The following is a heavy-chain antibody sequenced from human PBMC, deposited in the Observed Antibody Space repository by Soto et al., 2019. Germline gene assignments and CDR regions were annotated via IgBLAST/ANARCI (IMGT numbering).Heavy chain of an antibody. CDR2: IYYSGST. D-gene: IGHD3-22*01. Sequence: SETLSLTCTVSGGSISSYYWSWIRQRPGKGLEWIGYIYYSGSTNYNPSLKSRVTISVDTSKNQFSLKLSSVTAADTAVYYCARDPSYYDSSGNPGYYYGMDVWGQGTTVTVSS. V-gene: IGHV4-59*01. J-gene: IGHJ6*02. CDR1: GGSISSYY. CDR3: ARDPSYYDSSGNPGYYYGMDV.